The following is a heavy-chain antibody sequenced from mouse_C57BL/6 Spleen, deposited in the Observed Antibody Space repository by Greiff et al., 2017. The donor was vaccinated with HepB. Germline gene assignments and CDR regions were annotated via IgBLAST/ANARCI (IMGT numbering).Heavy chain of an antibody. D-gene: IGHD1-1*01. J-gene: IGHJ2*01. CDR3: ARGELLLGFDY. V-gene: IGHV1-81*01. Sequence: QVHVKQSGAELARPGASVKLSCKASGYTFTSYGISWVKQRTGQGLEWIGEIYPRSGNTYYNEKFKGKATLTADKSSSTAYMELRSLTSEDSAVYFCARGELLLGFDYWGQGTTLTVSS. CDR2: IYPRSGNT. CDR1: GYTFTSYG.